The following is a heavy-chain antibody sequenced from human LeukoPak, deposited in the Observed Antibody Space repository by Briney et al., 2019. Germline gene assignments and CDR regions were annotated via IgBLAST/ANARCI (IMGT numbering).Heavy chain of an antibody. CDR2: IWYDGSNK. CDR1: GFTFSSYG. D-gene: IGHD2-2*01. J-gene: IGHJ6*03. CDR3: ARDSPPDIVVVPAALTMDV. V-gene: IGHV3-33*01. Sequence: QPGRSLRLSCAASGFTFSSYGMHWVRQAPGKGLEWVAVIWYDGSNKYYADSVKGRFTISRDNSKNTLYLQMNSLRAEDTAVYYCARDSPPDIVVVPAALTMDVWGKGTTVTVSS.